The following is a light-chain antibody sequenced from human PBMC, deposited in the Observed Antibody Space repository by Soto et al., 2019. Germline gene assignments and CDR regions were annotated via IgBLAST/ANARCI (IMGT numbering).Light chain of an antibody. Sequence: IVLTQSTGTPSLSPGERASLSCRARQSVSSSSLACYHKNPGQDPRLLIYEASSRATGIPDRFSGSGSGTDFTLPISRVEPEDFAVYYWQQYRTFGQGTKVDIK. CDR1: QSVSSSS. CDR3: QQYRT. CDR2: EAS. V-gene: IGKV3-20*01. J-gene: IGKJ1*01.